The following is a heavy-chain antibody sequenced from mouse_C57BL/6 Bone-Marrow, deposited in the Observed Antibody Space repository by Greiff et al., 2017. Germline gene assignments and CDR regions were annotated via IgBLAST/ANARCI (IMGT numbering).Heavy chain of an antibody. CDR1: GYTFTSYW. CDR3: AREGECITTVGA. V-gene: IGHV1-55*01. J-gene: IGHJ2*01. D-gene: IGHD1-1*01. Sequence: VQLQQPGAELVKPGASVKMSCKASGYTFTSYWITWVKQRPGQGLEWIGDIYPGSGSTNYNEKFKSKATLTVDTSSSTAYMQLSSLTSEDSAVYYCAREGECITTVGAWGQGTTLTVSS. CDR2: IYPGSGST.